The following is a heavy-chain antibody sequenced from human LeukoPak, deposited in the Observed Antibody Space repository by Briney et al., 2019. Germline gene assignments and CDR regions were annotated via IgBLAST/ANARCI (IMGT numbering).Heavy chain of an antibody. Sequence: GGSLRLSCAASGVNCSSYSMNWVRQALGKGLEWVSSISRSSSYIYYADSVKGRFTISRDNAKNSLYLQMNSLRAEDTAIYYCARDRPSRRPGMVGEYWGQGTLVTVSS. V-gene: IGHV3-21*01. CDR3: ARDRPSRRPGMVGEY. CDR2: ISRSSSYI. CDR1: GVNCSSYS. J-gene: IGHJ4*02. D-gene: IGHD5-18*01.